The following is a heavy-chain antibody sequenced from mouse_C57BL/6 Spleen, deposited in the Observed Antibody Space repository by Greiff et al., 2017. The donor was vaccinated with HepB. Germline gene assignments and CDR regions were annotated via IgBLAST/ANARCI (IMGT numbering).Heavy chain of an antibody. Sequence: EVMLVESGEGLVKPGGSLKLSCAASGFTFSSYAMSWVRQTPEKRLEWVAYISSGGDYIYYADTVKGRFTISRDNARNTLYLQMSSLKSEDTAMYYCTRVYSNSHFDYWGQGTTLTVSS. CDR3: TRVYSNSHFDY. V-gene: IGHV5-9-1*02. CDR2: ISSGGDYI. CDR1: GFTFSSYA. D-gene: IGHD2-5*01. J-gene: IGHJ2*01.